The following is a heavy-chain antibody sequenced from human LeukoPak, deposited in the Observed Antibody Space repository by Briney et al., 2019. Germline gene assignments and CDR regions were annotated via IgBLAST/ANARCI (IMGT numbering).Heavy chain of an antibody. CDR3: ARDLHVIVPKPPYYYYYYGMDV. Sequence: PGGSLRLSCAGSGFTFTTYAMSWVRQAPGTGLEWVSTISDRAGSRTYYADSVKGRFTISRDNSKNTLYMQMNSLRVDDTAVYYCARDLHVIVPKPPYYYYYYGMDVWGQGTTVTVSS. J-gene: IGHJ6*02. V-gene: IGHV3-23*01. D-gene: IGHD3-22*01. CDR2: ISDRAGSRT. CDR1: GFTFTTYA.